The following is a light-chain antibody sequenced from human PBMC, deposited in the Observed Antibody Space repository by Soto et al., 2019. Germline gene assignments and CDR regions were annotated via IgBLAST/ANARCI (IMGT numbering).Light chain of an antibody. J-gene: IGKJ1*01. CDR1: QSVSSNY. V-gene: IGKV3-20*01. CDR2: AAS. CDR3: QQYGSAPRT. Sequence: EIVLTQSPATLSLSPGERATLSCRASQSVSSNYLAWYQQKPGQAPRLLTFAASSRNTGIPDRFSGSGSGTDFTLTINRLETEEFAVYHCQQYGSAPRTFGQGTKVDIK.